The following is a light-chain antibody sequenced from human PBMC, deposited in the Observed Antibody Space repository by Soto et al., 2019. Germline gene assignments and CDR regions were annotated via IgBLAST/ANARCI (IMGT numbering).Light chain of an antibody. Sequence: QPVLSQPPSASGTPGQRVTISCSGSSSNIGSNTVNWYQHLPGTAPKLLIYSDNHRPSGVPDRFSGSKSGTSASLAISGLQSEDEADYYCAVWDDSLNGFVFGTGTKLTVL. J-gene: IGLJ1*01. CDR3: AVWDDSLNGFV. CDR2: SDN. CDR1: SSNIGSNT. V-gene: IGLV1-44*01.